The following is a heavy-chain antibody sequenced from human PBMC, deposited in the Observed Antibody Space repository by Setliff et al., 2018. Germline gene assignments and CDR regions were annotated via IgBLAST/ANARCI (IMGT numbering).Heavy chain of an antibody. CDR3: ARSPSSGAYWNPRPFYSDY. CDR2: ISPSGST. V-gene: IGHV4-61*09. Sequence: SETLSLTCSVSGASITSGGFYWTWIRQPAGKGLEWIGHISPSGSTTYNPSVKSRVTISLDASKNHFSLKLDSVTAADTALYYCARSPSSGAYWNPRPFYSDYWARGTQVTVSS. J-gene: IGHJ4*02. D-gene: IGHD1-26*01. CDR1: GASITSGGFY.